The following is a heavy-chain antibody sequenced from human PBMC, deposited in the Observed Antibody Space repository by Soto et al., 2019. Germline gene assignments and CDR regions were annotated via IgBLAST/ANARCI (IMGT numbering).Heavy chain of an antibody. CDR2: ISANDVGT. CDR1: GFTLRNYA. V-gene: IGHV3-23*01. CDR3: AKAKNDYNWDNRPPFDY. Sequence: EVQLLESGGGVVQPGGSLRLSCEASGFTLRNYAMTWIRQAPGKGLDWVSLISANDVGTYYAESVKTRFTISTDQSRNTVYLQVDSLRADDTAIYYCAKAKNDYNWDNRPPFDYWGQGTLVTVSS. J-gene: IGHJ4*02. D-gene: IGHD1-20*01.